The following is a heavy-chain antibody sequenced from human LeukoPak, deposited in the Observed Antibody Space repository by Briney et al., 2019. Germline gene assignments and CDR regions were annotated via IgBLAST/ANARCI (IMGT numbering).Heavy chain of an antibody. CDR3: ARVWGYYEWLRPPIDY. D-gene: IGHD5-12*01. CDR1: GFTFSSYT. J-gene: IGHJ4*02. CDR2: ISYDGSNK. Sequence: PGGSLRLSCAASGFTFSSYTMHWVRQAPGKGLEWVAVISYDGSNKYYADSVKGRFTISRDNSKNTLYLQMNSLRAEDTAVYYCARVWGYYEWLRPPIDYWGQETLVTVSS. V-gene: IGHV3-30-3*01.